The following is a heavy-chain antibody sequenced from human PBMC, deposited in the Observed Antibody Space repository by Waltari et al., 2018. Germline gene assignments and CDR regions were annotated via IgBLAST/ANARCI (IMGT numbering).Heavy chain of an antibody. CDR1: GYSISSGYY. CDR3: VVGATTALGDY. J-gene: IGHJ4*02. D-gene: IGHD1-26*01. V-gene: IGHV4-38-2*01. CDR2: SYHSGST. Sequence: QVQLQESGPGLVKPSETLSLTCAVSGYSISSGYYWGWIRQPPGKGLEWIGSSYHSGSTYYNPSLQSRVTISVDTSKNQFSLKLSSVTAADTAVYYCVVGATTALGDYWGQGTLVTVSS.